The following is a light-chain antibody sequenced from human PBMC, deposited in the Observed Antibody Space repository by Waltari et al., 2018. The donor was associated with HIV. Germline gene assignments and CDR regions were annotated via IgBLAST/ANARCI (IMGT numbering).Light chain of an antibody. CDR1: SSDLGSYDL. J-gene: IGLJ1*01. CDR3: CSYASGSTFV. CDR2: EVS. Sequence: QSALTQPASVSGSPGQSITISCTGTSSDLGSYDLVSWYQQHPGKAPKFMIYEVSKRPSGVSNRFAGSKAGNTASLIIAGLQAEDEADYYCCSYASGSTFVFGTGTKVTVL. V-gene: IGLV2-23*02.